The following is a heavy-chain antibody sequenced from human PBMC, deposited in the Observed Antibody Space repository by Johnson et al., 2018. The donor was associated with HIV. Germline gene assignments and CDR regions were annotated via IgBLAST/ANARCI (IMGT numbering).Heavy chain of an antibody. CDR3: AKASYSRSGWGAFDI. V-gene: IGHV3-30*14. D-gene: IGHD6-13*01. CDR2: ISYDGSNK. CDR1: GFTFSSYA. Sequence: QVQLVESGGGVVQPGRSLRLSCAASGFTFSSYAMHWVRQAPGKGLEWVAVISYDGSNKYYADSVKGRFTISRDNSKNTLYLQMNSLRPEDTAVYYCAKASYSRSGWGAFDIWGQGTMVIVSS. J-gene: IGHJ3*02.